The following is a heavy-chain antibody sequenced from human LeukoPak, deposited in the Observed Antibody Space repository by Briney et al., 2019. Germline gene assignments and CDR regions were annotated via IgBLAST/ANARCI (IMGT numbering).Heavy chain of an antibody. Sequence: GGSLRLSCAASGFTFSSYWMTWVRQAPGKGLEWVANIKQDESEKNYVDSVKGRFTISRDNAKNSLLLQMDGLRAEDTAVYYCARDKMTGDSYFDYWGQGILVTVSS. J-gene: IGHJ4*02. D-gene: IGHD7-27*01. CDR2: IKQDESEK. CDR1: GFTFSSYW. V-gene: IGHV3-7*01. CDR3: ARDKMTGDSYFDY.